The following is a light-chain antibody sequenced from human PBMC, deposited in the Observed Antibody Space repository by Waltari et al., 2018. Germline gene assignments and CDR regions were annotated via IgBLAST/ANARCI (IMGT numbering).Light chain of an antibody. CDR3: QQYNSYSLLT. V-gene: IGKV1-5*03. CDR1: QRISNW. CDR2: KAS. Sequence: DIQMTQSPSTLSASVGDRVTITCRASQRISNWLAWYQQKPGKAPKLLIYKASTLESGVPSRCSGSGSGTECTLTISSLQPDDFATYYCQQYNSYSLLTFGGGTKVEIK. J-gene: IGKJ4*01.